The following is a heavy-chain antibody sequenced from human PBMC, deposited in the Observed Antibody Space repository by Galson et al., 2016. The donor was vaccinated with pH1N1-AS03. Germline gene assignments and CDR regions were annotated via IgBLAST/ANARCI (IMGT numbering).Heavy chain of an antibody. Sequence: ALVKPTQTLTLTCTVTGFSLTTMREGVGWIRQPPGKALEWLALIYWNEDKRFSQSLKNRLTITKDTSKNEVVLTMTNMDPADTGTYYCAHSRVAVEASGAFDVWGQGTTVIVSS. V-gene: IGHV2-5*01. CDR2: IYWNEDK. CDR3: AHSRVAVEASGAFDV. D-gene: IGHD6-19*01. J-gene: IGHJ3*01. CDR1: GFSLTTMREG.